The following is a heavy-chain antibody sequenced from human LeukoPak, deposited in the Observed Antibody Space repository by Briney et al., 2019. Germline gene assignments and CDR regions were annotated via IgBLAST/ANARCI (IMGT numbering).Heavy chain of an antibody. CDR2: IKEDGSEK. J-gene: IGHJ4*02. Sequence: GGSLRLSCAASGFTFSSYYMSWVRPAPGQGLEWVANIKEDGSEKHYVDSMKGRLIVSRDNSKNSLYMQMNGLRAEDTAVYYCEIDHPAPGIIFDDWGQGILVTVP. CDR3: EIDHPAPGIIFDD. CDR1: GFTFSSYY. D-gene: IGHD6-13*01. V-gene: IGHV3-7*01.